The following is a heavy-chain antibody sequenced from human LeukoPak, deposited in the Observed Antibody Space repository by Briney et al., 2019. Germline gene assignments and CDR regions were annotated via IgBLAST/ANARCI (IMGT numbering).Heavy chain of an antibody. V-gene: IGHV4-59*08. D-gene: IGHD5-12*01. Sequence: PSETLSLTCTVSGGSISSYYWSCIRQPPGKGLEWIGYISYSGSTNYNPSLKSRVTISLDTSKNQFSLKLSSVAAADTAVYYCARHGDAAHNGYFPFDIWGQGTMVTVSS. CDR3: ARHGDAAHNGYFPFDI. J-gene: IGHJ3*02. CDR2: ISYSGST. CDR1: GGSISSYY.